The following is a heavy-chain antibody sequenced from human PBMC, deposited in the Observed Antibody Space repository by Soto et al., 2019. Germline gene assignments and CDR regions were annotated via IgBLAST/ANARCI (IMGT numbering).Heavy chain of an antibody. V-gene: IGHV3-23*01. CDR2: ISGSGETP. CDR1: GFTFSNYP. J-gene: IGHJ4*01. CDR3: AKDRRITMVRGVLRAFDS. D-gene: IGHD3-10*01. Sequence: EVQLLESGGGLVQPGGSLRLSCAASGFTFSNYPMSWVRQAPGKGLEWVSGISGSGETPYYAASVKGRFTISRDNYKNMLYRQMNSLRADDTAVCYCAKDRRITMVRGVLRAFDSWGQGHLVTVAS.